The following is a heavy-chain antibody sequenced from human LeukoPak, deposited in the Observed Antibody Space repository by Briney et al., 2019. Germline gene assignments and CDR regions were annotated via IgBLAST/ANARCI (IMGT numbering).Heavy chain of an antibody. V-gene: IGHV1-69*05. J-gene: IGHJ4*02. CDR2: IIPIFGTA. D-gene: IGHD1-26*01. CDR3: ARDSDRGSYFGY. Sequence: PVKVSCKASGGTFGSYAISWVRQAPGQGLEWMGGIIPIFGTANYAQKFQGRVTITTDESTSTAYMELSSLRSEDTAVYYCARDSDRGSYFGYWGQGTLVTVSS. CDR1: GGTFGSYA.